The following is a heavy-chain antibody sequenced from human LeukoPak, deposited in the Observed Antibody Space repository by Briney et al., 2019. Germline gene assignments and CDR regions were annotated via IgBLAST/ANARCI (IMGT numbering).Heavy chain of an antibody. D-gene: IGHD2-2*01. CDR3: ARICSSTSCLVDY. V-gene: IGHV4-39*01. J-gene: IGHJ4*02. CDR2: MSYSGST. CDR1: GGSISSSSYY. Sequence: SETLSLTCTVSGGSISSSSYYWGWIRQPPGKGLGWIGSMSYSGSTYYNPSLKSRVTISVDTSKNQFSLKLSSVTAADTAVYYCARICSSTSCLVDYWGQGTLVTVSS.